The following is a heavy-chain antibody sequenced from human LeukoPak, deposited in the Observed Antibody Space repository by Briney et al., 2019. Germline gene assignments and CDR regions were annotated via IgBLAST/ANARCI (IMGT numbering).Heavy chain of an antibody. V-gene: IGHV3-30*04. CDR2: ISYDGSNK. J-gene: IGHJ4*02. Sequence: QSGDSLRLSRAPSGFTFSIYAMHWVRQVPGKGLEWVAVISYDGSNKYYADSVKGRFTISRDNSKNTLYLQMNSLRAEDTAVYYCARDGYYYDSSGYFDYWGQGTLVTVPS. D-gene: IGHD3-22*01. CDR3: ARDGYYYDSSGYFDY. CDR1: GFTFSIYA.